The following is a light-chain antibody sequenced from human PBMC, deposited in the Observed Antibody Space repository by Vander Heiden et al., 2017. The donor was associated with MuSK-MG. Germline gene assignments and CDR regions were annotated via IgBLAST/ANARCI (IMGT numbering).Light chain of an antibody. CDR2: DTS. CDR3: QQSYTTPQA. V-gene: IGKV1-39*01. CDR1: QSISSY. Sequence: IQMNQSPSSLSASVGDRVTITCRASQSISSYLNWYQQKPGKAPKLLIYDTSSLQSGVPSRFSGSGSGAEFTLTISNLQPEDFATYYCQQSYTTPQAFGQGTKVEIK. J-gene: IGKJ1*01.